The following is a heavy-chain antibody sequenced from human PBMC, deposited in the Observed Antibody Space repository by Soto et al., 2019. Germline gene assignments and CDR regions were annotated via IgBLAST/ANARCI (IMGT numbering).Heavy chain of an antibody. V-gene: IGHV3-30*03. Sequence: GGSLRLSCAASGFTFSSYGMHWVRQAPGKGLEWVAVISYDGSNKYYEDSVKDRFTISRDNAKNTLYLQMNSLRAEDTAVYYCARSHLNYDSSSYTDEWGQGTVVTVSS. CDR1: GFTFSSYG. D-gene: IGHD3-22*01. J-gene: IGHJ4*02. CDR3: ARSHLNYDSSSYTDE. CDR2: ISYDGSNK.